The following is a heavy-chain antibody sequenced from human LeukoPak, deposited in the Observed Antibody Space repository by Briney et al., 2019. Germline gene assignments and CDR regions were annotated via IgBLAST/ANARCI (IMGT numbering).Heavy chain of an antibody. CDR1: GFTFSDHY. Sequence: GGSLRLSCAASGFTFSDHYMIWLRQAPGKGLEAISYISHNGENKYYADSVKGRLSISRDNAKSSLYLQMNSLRVEDTAVYYCARDRHGYFDYWGQGTLVTVSS. CDR2: ISHNGENK. J-gene: IGHJ4*02. CDR3: ARDRHGYFDY. D-gene: IGHD6-13*01. V-gene: IGHV3-11*01.